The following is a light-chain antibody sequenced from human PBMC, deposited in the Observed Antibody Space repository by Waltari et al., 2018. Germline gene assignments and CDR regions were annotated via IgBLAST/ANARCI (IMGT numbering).Light chain of an antibody. CDR1: QTLLYNSNNKKY. CDR3: QQYFSTPRT. CDR2: WAS. J-gene: IGKJ1*01. Sequence: DIVMTQSPDSLAVSLGERATINCKSRQTLLYNSNNKKYLAWYQQKSGQTPKLLIYWASTRESGVPDRFTGSGSATDFTLTISSLQAEDVAVYFCQQYFSTPRTFGQGTKVEIK. V-gene: IGKV4-1*01.